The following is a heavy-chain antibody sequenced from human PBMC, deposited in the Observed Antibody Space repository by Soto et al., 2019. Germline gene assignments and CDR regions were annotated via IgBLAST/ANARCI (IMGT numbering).Heavy chain of an antibody. D-gene: IGHD1-1*01. CDR2: IIPIFGTA. CDR1: GGTFSSYA. CDR3: ARDPLSTNGMDV. J-gene: IGHJ6*02. V-gene: IGHV1-69*13. Sequence: SVKVSCKASGGTFSSYAISWVRQAPGQGLEWMGGIIPIFGTANYAQKFQGRVTITADESTSTAYMELSSLRSEDTAVYYCARDPLSTNGMDVWGQGTTVTVSS.